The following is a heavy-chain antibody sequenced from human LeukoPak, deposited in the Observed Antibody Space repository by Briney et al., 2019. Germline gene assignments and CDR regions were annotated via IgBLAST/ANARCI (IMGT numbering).Heavy chain of an antibody. Sequence: GGSLRLSCVASGFIFSDYGIQWVRQAPGKGLEWVAVIAYDGNNTYYGDSVRGRFTISRDNSKNTLYLQMNSLRAEDTAVYYCARRAGAYSHPYDYWGQGTLVTVSS. V-gene: IGHV3-30*03. CDR3: ARRAGAYSHPYDY. J-gene: IGHJ4*02. CDR2: IAYDGNNT. CDR1: GFIFSDYG. D-gene: IGHD4/OR15-4a*01.